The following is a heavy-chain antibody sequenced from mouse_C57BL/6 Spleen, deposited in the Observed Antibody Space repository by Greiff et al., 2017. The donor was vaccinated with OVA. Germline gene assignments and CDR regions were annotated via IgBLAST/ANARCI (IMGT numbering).Heavy chain of an antibody. CDR2: IYPGDGDT. V-gene: IGHV1-80*01. D-gene: IGHD1-1*01. CDR1: GYAFSSYW. J-gene: IGHJ3*01. CDR3: ARGGTTGWFAY. Sequence: QVQLQQSGAELVKPGASVKISCKASGYAFSSYWMNWVKQRPGKGLEWIGQIYPGDGDTNYNGKFKGKATLTADKSSSTAFMQLSSLTSEDSAVYFCARGGTTGWFAYWGQGTLVTVSA.